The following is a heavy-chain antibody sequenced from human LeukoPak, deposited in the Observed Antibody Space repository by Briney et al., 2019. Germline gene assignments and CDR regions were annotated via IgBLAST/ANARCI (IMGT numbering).Heavy chain of an antibody. J-gene: IGHJ4*02. CDR2: IYYSGST. Sequence: SQTLSLTCTVSGGSISSGDYYWSWIRQPRGKGLEWIGYIYYSGSTYYNPSLKSRVTISVDTSKNQFSLKLSSVTAADTAVYYCARLDSGSYVGYWGQGTLVTVSS. V-gene: IGHV4-30-4*08. D-gene: IGHD3-10*01. CDR1: GGSISSGDYY. CDR3: ARLDSGSYVGY.